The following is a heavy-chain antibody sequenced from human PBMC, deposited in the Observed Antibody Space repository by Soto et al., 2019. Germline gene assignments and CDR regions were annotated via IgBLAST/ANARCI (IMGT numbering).Heavy chain of an antibody. Sequence: QVQLVQSGAEVKGPGASVKVSCEASGYTFITYGITWLRQAPGQGLEWMGWISASKGDTKYAQKFQDRVTMTTDTSTNTAYMELRSLRSDDTAIYYCARARRGSCSRSSCSPYDAFDIWGQGTMVIVS. J-gene: IGHJ3*02. CDR1: GYTFITYG. V-gene: IGHV1-18*01. CDR2: ISASKGDT. CDR3: ARARRGSCSRSSCSPYDAFDI. D-gene: IGHD2-2*01.